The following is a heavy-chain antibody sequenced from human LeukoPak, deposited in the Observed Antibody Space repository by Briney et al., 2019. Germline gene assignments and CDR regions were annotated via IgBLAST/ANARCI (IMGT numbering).Heavy chain of an antibody. V-gene: IGHV4-4*07. Sequence: PSETLSLTCSVSGGSLSGSYWSWSRQSAGGRPEYTGRINFSGTTNYNPSLRSRVTLSMDTSKNQVSLDLSAVTAADTAVYYCAKLLLPASKGAFIIWGLGTLVTVSS. J-gene: IGHJ3*02. CDR1: GGSLSGSY. CDR3: AKLLLPASKGAFII. D-gene: IGHD2-2*01. CDR2: INFSGTT.